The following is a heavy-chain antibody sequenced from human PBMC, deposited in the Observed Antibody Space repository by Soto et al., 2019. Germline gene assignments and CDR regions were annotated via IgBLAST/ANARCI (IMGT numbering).Heavy chain of an antibody. CDR3: ARHGGVVRGRITRDY. CDR1: GFTFSSYA. V-gene: IGHV3-23*01. CDR2: ISGSGGST. Sequence: EVQLLESGGGLVQPGGSLRLSCAASGFTFSSYAMSWVRQAPGKGLEWVAAISGSGGSTYYADSVKGRFTISRDNSKNTLYLQMNSLRAEDTAVYDCARHGGVVRGRITRDYWGQGTLVTVSS. J-gene: IGHJ4*02. D-gene: IGHD3-10*01.